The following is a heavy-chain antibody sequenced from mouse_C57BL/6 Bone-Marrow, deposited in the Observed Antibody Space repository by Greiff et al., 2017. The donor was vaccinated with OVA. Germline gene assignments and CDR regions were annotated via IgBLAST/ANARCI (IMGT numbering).Heavy chain of an antibody. J-gene: IGHJ3*01. V-gene: IGHV14-4*01. Sequence: EVQLQESGAELVKPGASVKLSCTASGFNIKDYYMHWVKQRTEQGLEWIGWIDPENGDTEYASKFQGKATITADTSSNTSYLQLSSLTSEDTAVYYCGVWSFAYWGQGTLVTVSA. CDR1: GFNIKDYY. CDR2: IDPENGDT. CDR3: GVWSFAY. D-gene: IGHD2-10*02.